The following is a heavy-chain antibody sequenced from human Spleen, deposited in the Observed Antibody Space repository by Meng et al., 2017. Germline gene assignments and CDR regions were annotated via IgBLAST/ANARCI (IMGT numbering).Heavy chain of an antibody. V-gene: IGHV4-30-2*01. CDR2: TSYSGNT. Sequence: QLQLQESGSGLVKPSQTLSLTCAVSGGSISSGGFSWRWVRQPPGKGLEWIGYTSYSGNTYYNPSLKSRITISVDRSRNQFSLKLSSVTAADTAVYYCARGPHYYSWSGIDYWGQGALVTVSS. D-gene: IGHD3-3*01. CDR3: ARGPHYYSWSGIDY. J-gene: IGHJ4*02. CDR1: GGSISSGGFS.